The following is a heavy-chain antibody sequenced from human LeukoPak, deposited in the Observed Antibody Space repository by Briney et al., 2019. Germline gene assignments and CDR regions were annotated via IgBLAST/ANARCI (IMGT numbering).Heavy chain of an antibody. J-gene: IGHJ3*01. V-gene: IGHV4-30-4*01. CDR3: NYYGSGSPDAFDF. CDR1: GVSISSADYY. CDR2: IYNSGRT. D-gene: IGHD3-10*01. Sequence: SPSLSLTCVVSGVSISSADYYGNWIRQPPGEGLGWIGYIYNSGRTYYNPSLKSRGPISVDKSKNQFSLKLSSVTAADTAVYYCNYYGSGSPDAFDFWGQGTMVTVSS.